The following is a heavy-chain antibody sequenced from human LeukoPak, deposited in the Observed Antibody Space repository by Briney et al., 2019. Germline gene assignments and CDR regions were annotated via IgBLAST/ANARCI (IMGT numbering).Heavy chain of an antibody. Sequence: ASVTVSCTASGYTFTGYYMHWVRQAPGQGLEWMGWINPNSGGTNYAQKFQGRVTMTRDTSISTAYMELSRLRSDDTAVYYCARGVGSGWYEGDYWGQGTLVTVSS. V-gene: IGHV1-2*02. CDR2: INPNSGGT. J-gene: IGHJ4*02. D-gene: IGHD6-19*01. CDR3: ARGVGSGWYEGDY. CDR1: GYTFTGYY.